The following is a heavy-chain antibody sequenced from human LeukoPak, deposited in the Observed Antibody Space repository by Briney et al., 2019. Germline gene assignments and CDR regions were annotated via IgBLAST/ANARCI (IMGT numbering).Heavy chain of an antibody. V-gene: IGHV4-59*01. CDR3: ARVASGYDVFDI. Sequence: PSETLSLTCAVSGGSISRNYWSWIRQPPGKGLEWIGYIYYSGSTNYNPSLKSRVTISVDTSKNQFSLKLSSVTAADTAVFYCARVASGYDVFDIWGQGTMVTVSS. J-gene: IGHJ3*02. CDR1: GGSISRNY. CDR2: IYYSGST. D-gene: IGHD3-3*01.